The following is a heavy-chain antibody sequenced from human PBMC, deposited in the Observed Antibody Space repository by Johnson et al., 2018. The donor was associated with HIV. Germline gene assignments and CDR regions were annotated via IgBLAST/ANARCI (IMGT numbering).Heavy chain of an antibody. CDR3: ARSLAAAGLYDAFDI. D-gene: IGHD6-13*01. Sequence: QVQLVESGGGAVQPGKSLRLSCAASEFTFSTYVMHWVRQATGKGLEWVAVISYDGSNKYYAASVKGRFTISRDNSKNTLYLQMNSLRAEDTAVYYCARSLAAAGLYDAFDIWGQGTMVTVSS. J-gene: IGHJ3*02. CDR2: ISYDGSNK. V-gene: IGHV3-30*14. CDR1: EFTFSTYV.